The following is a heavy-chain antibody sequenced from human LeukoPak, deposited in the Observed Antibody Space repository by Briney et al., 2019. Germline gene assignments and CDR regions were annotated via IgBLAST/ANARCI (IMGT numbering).Heavy chain of an antibody. J-gene: IGHJ4*02. CDR3: ARGGDSSSWSVDH. CDR1: GDSISVYY. Sequence: SETPSLTCTVSGDSISVYYWTWIRQPAGKGLEWIGRIYTSGSANYNPSLKSRVTMSVDTSKNQFSLRLTSVTAADTAVYYCARGGDSSSWSVDHWGQGTLVTVSS. D-gene: IGHD6-13*01. V-gene: IGHV4-4*07. CDR2: IYTSGSA.